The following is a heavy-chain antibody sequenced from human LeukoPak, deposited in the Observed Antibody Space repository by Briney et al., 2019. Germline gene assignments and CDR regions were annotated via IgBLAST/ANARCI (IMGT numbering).Heavy chain of an antibody. CDR1: GHSISSGYY. D-gene: IGHD3-10*01. J-gene: IGHJ4*02. Sequence: SETLSLTCTVSGHSISSGYYWGWIRQPPGKGLEWIGNIYHSGSTYYNPSLKSRVTISVDTSKNQFSLKLSSVTAADTAVYYCARDSGSGYSHYWGQGTLVTVSS. V-gene: IGHV4-38-2*02. CDR2: IYHSGST. CDR3: ARDSGSGYSHY.